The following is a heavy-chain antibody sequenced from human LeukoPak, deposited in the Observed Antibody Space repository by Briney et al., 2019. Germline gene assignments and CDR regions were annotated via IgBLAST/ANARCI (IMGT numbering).Heavy chain of an antibody. CDR1: GYTFTGYY. Sequence: ASVRVSCKASGYTFTGYYIHWVRQAPGQGLEWMGRINPNSGGTNYAQKFQGRVTMTRDTSISTAYMDLSRLRSDDTAVYYCAKDLDSIYWWGQGTLVTVSS. D-gene: IGHD3-22*01. V-gene: IGHV1-2*06. J-gene: IGHJ4*02. CDR2: INPNSGGT. CDR3: AKDLDSIYW.